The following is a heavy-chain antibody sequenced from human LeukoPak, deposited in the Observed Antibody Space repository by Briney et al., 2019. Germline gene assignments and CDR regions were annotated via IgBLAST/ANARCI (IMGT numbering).Heavy chain of an antibody. V-gene: IGHV3-64*01. J-gene: IGHJ4*02. Sequence: GGSLRLSCAASGFTFSNYAIHWVRQAPGKGLEYVSAISRNGGSTYYANSVKGRFTISRDNSKNTLFLQMGSLRAEDTAVYYCAKTYYDYVWGSYRHWGQGTLVTVSS. D-gene: IGHD3-16*02. CDR1: GFTFSNYA. CDR2: ISRNGGST. CDR3: AKTYYDYVWGSYRH.